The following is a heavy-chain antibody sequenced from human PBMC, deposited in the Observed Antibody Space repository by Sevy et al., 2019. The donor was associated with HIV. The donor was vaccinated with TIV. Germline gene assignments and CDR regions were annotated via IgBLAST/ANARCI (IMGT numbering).Heavy chain of an antibody. CDR1: GFTFSDYY. D-gene: IGHD3-10*01. V-gene: IGHV3-11*01. J-gene: IGHJ4*02. Sequence: GGSPRLSCAASGFTFSDYYMGWIRQAPGKGLECVSYLSRTSTGLYYADSVKGRFTISRDNAKNSLYLQMSSLRAEDTAVYYCARVLGTYGSASFDYWGQGTLVTVSS. CDR2: LSRTSTGL. CDR3: ARVLGTYGSASFDY.